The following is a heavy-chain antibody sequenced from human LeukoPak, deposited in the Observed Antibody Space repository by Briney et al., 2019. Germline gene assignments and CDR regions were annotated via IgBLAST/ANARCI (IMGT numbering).Heavy chain of an antibody. CDR1: GGSISSGGYS. D-gene: IGHD5-18*01. Sequence: SQTLSLTCAVSGGSISSGGYSWSWIRQPPGKGLEWVGYIYYSGSTYYNPSLKSRVTISVDTPKNQFSLKLSSVTAADTAVYYCARNFGSYGYYGGLVRAFDIWGQGTMVTVSS. V-gene: IGHV4-30-2*02. J-gene: IGHJ3*02. CDR2: IYYSGST. CDR3: ARNFGSYGYYGGLVRAFDI.